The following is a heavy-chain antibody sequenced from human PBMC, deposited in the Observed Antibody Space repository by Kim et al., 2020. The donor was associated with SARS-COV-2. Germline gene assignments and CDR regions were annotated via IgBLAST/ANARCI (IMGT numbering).Heavy chain of an antibody. CDR3: AKGDYVWGSYRYTGGYYFDY. D-gene: IGHD3-16*02. CDR1: GFTFGDYA. CDR2: ISWNSGSI. Sequence: GGSLRLSCAASGFTFGDYAMHWVRQAPGKGLEWVSGISWNSGSIGYADSVKGRFTISRDNAKNSLYLQMNSLRAEDTALYYCAKGDYVWGSYRYTGGYYFDYWGQGTLVTVSS. J-gene: IGHJ4*02. V-gene: IGHV3-9*01.